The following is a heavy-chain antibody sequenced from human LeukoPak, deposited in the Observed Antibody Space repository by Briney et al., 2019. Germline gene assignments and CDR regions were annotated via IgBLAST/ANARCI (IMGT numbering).Heavy chain of an antibody. CDR1: GYSFTNYW. CDR3: ARTPSYYDSSGYYYYGMDV. CDR2: IYPGDSDT. J-gene: IGHJ6*02. Sequence: GESLKISCKGSGYSFTNYWIAWLRQMPGKGLEWMGIIYPGDSDTRYSPSFQGQVTISADKSVSTAYLQWSSLKASDTAMYYCARTPSYYDSSGYYYYGMDVWGQGTTVTVSS. D-gene: IGHD3-22*01. V-gene: IGHV5-51*01.